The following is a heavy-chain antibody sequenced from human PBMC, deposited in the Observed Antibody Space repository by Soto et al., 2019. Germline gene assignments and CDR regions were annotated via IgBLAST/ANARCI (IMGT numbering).Heavy chain of an antibody. CDR1: GFTFSTYV. V-gene: IGHV3-23*01. Sequence: EVHLLESGGGLVQPGGSLRLSCAASGFTFSTYVMTWVRQAPGKGLEWVSTIGGDGVGTYYVDSVKGRFTISRDKSKNTLYLQINSLRAEDTAVYYCATLTDWVTPDYCGQGTLVTVSA. D-gene: IGHD3-9*01. J-gene: IGHJ4*02. CDR3: ATLTDWVTPDY. CDR2: IGGDGVGT.